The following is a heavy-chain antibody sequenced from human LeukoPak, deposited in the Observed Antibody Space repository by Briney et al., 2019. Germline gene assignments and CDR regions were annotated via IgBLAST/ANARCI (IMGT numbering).Heavy chain of an antibody. Sequence: GGSLRLSCAASGFTLSDYSMNWVRQAPGKGLEWVSAISGSGGSTYYADSVKGRFTISRDNSENTLYLQMNSLRAEDTAVYYCAKDRVGVVNYFDYWGQGTLVTVSS. J-gene: IGHJ4*02. CDR3: AKDRVGVVNYFDY. CDR2: ISGSGGST. V-gene: IGHV3-23*01. CDR1: GFTLSDYS. D-gene: IGHD3-3*01.